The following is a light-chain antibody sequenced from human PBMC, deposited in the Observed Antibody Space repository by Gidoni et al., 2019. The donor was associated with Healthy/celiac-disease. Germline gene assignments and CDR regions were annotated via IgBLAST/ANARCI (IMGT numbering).Light chain of an antibody. CDR1: QRVSSSY. Sequence: EIVLTQSPGTLSLSPVEGATLSCRASQRVSSSYLAWYQQKPGQAPRLLIYGASSRATGIPDRFSGSGSGTDFTLTISRLEPEDFAVYYCQQYGSSPMYTFGQGTKLEIK. CDR2: GAS. J-gene: IGKJ2*01. CDR3: QQYGSSPMYT. V-gene: IGKV3-20*01.